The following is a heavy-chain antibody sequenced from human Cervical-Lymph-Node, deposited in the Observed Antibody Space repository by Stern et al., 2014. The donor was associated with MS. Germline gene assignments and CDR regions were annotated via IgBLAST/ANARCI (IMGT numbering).Heavy chain of an antibody. CDR1: GGSISNSNW. CDR3: AKVNSAYSWFDY. D-gene: IGHD4-11*01. Sequence: VQLVESGPGLVKPSGTLSLTCAVSGGSISNSNWWGWVRQTPGMGLEWIGEIYHSGTTNLSPSLKSRVTMSVDKSKNQFSLELKSVTAADTAVYYCAKVNSAYSWFDYWGQGTLVTVSS. CDR2: IYHSGTT. J-gene: IGHJ5*01. V-gene: IGHV4-4*02.